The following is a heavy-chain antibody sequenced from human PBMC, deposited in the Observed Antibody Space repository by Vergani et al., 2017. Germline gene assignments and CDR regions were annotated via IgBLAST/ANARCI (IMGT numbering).Heavy chain of an antibody. CDR3: ARGGPGSSTSCYAPLYNWFDP. Sequence: QLQLQESGSGLVKPSQTLSLTCAVSGGSISSGGYSWSWIRQPPGKGLEWIGYIYHSGSTYYNPSLKSRVTISVDRSKNQFSLKLSSVTAADTAVYYCARGGPGSSTSCYAPLYNWFDPWGQGTLVTVSS. CDR1: GGSISSGGYS. CDR2: IYHSGST. D-gene: IGHD2-2*01. J-gene: IGHJ5*02. V-gene: IGHV4-30-2*01.